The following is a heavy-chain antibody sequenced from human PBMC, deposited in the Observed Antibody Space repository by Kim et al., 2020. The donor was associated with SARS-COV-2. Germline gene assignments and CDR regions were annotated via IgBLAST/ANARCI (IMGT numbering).Heavy chain of an antibody. Sequence: GGSLRLSCAASGFTFSSYAMSWVRQAPGKGLEWVSAISGSGGSTYYADSVKGRFTISRDNSKNTLYLQMNSLRAEDTAVYYCAKPGGSDYYGSGSYYNWYFDLWGRGTLVTVSS. CDR2: ISGSGGST. V-gene: IGHV3-23*01. D-gene: IGHD3-10*01. CDR3: AKPGGSDYYGSGSYYNWYFDL. CDR1: GFTFSSYA. J-gene: IGHJ2*01.